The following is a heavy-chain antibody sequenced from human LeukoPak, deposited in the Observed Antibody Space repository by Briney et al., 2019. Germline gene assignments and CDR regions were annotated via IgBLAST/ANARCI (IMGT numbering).Heavy chain of an antibody. D-gene: IGHD6-13*01. CDR3: ASKRTDSSSRPRAFDP. CDR1: GYTFTSYA. Sequence: GASVKVSCKASGYTFTSYAMHWVRQAPGQRLEWMGWSNAGNGNTKYSQEFQGRVTITRDTSASTAYMELSSLRSEDTAVYYCASKRTDSSSRPRAFDPWGQGTLVTVSS. V-gene: IGHV1-3*02. J-gene: IGHJ5*02. CDR2: SNAGNGNT.